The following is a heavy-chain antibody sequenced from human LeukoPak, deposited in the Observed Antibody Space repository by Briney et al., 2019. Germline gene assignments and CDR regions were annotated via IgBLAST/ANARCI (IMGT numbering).Heavy chain of an antibody. Sequence: SETLSLTCTVSGGSISSSSYYWGWIRQPPGKGLEWIGSIYYSGSTYYNPSVKSRVIISVDTSKNQFSLKLSSVTAADTAVYYCARVVAVAGNWFDPWGQGTLVTVSS. J-gene: IGHJ5*02. CDR1: GGSISSSSYY. V-gene: IGHV4-39*07. CDR3: ARVVAVAGNWFDP. CDR2: IYYSGST. D-gene: IGHD6-19*01.